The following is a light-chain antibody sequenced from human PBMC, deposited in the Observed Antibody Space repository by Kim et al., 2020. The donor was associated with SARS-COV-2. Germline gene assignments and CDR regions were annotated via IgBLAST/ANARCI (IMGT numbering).Light chain of an antibody. CDR2: GKN. CDR1: SLRSYY. Sequence: ALGQTVRITCQGDSLRSYYATWYQQKPGQAPILVLYGKNNRPSGIPDRFSASSSGNTASLTITGTQAGDEADYYCNSRDRNDNVLFGGGTKLTVL. CDR3: NSRDRNDNVL. V-gene: IGLV3-19*01. J-gene: IGLJ2*01.